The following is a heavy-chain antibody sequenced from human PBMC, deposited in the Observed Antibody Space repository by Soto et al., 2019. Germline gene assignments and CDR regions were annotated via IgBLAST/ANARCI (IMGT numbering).Heavy chain of an antibody. V-gene: IGHV4-4*02. Sequence: PAETLSLTCAVSGGSISSSNCWSWVRQPPGKGLEWIGEIYHSGSTNYNPSLKSRVTISVDKSKNQFSLKLSSVTAADTAVYYCARVSGTSYSGIDVRGQRTTVTVSS. CDR1: GGSISSSNC. CDR2: IYHSGST. CDR3: ARVSGTSYSGIDV. J-gene: IGHJ6*02. D-gene: IGHD1-26*01.